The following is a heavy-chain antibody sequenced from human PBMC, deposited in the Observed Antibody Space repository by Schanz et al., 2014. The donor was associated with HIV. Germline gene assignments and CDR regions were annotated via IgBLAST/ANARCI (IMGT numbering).Heavy chain of an antibody. CDR2: MNPNSGNT. CDR1: GYTFSDHY. V-gene: IGHV1-8*02. D-gene: IGHD2-15*01. J-gene: IGHJ6*02. CDR3: ARTHYSVVSSRAMDV. Sequence: QVQLVQSGAEVKKPGASVKVSCKASGYTFSDHYMHWVRQATGQGLEWMGWMNPNSGNTGYAQKFQGRVTMTRNTSINTAYMELSSLKSEDTAVYYCARTHYSVVSSRAMDVWGQGTTVTVSS.